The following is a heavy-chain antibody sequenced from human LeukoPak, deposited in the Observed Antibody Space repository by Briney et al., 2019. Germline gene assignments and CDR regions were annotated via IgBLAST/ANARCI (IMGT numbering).Heavy chain of an antibody. CDR2: IYYSGST. CDR3: ARRNYDLYYFDY. J-gene: IGHJ4*02. V-gene: IGHV4-31*03. Sequence: PSQTLSLTCTVSGGSISSGGYYWSWIRQRPGKGLEWIGYIYYSGSTYYNPSLKSRVTISVDTSKKQFSLKLSSVTAADTAVYYCARRNYDLYYFDYWGQGTLVTVSS. CDR1: GGSISSGGYY. D-gene: IGHD1-7*01.